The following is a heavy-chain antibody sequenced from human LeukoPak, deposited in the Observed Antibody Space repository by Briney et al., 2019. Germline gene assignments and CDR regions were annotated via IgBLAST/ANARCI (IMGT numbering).Heavy chain of an antibody. D-gene: IGHD7-27*01. CDR1: RFTFSSYE. CDR2: ISSSGSTI. J-gene: IGHJ4*02. V-gene: IGHV3-48*03. Sequence: GGSLRLSCAASRFTFSSYEIHWVRQAPGKGLEWVSYISSSGSTIYYADSVKGRFTISRDNSKNMVWLQINSPTAEDTATYYCAKDGNWARFEDWGQGTLVTVSS. CDR3: AKDGNWARFED.